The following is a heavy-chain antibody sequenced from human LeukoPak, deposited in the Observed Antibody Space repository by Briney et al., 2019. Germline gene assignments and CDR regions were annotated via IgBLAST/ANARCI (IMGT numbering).Heavy chain of an antibody. V-gene: IGHV3-23*01. CDR2: ISGSGGST. CDR1: GFTFGSYA. Sequence: GGSLRLSCAASGFTFGSYAMSWVRQAPGKGLEWVSAISGSGGSTYYADSVKGRFTISRDNSKNTLYLQMNSLRAEDTAVYYCANMRSSTSRYFDYWGQGTLVTVSS. CDR3: ANMRSSTSRYFDY. D-gene: IGHD2-2*01. J-gene: IGHJ4*02.